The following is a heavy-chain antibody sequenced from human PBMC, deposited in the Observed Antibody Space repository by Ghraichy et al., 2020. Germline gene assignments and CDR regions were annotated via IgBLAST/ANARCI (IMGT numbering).Heavy chain of an antibody. CDR1: GGTFSSYA. V-gene: IGHV1-69*13. CDR2: IIPIFGTA. J-gene: IGHJ4*02. D-gene: IGHD5-24*01. Sequence: SVKVSCKASGGTFSSYAISWVRQAPGQGLEWMGGIIPIFGTANYAQKFQCRVTITADESTSTAYMELSSLRSEDTAVYYCAREVGYKPPYFDYWGQGTLVTVSS. CDR3: AREVGYKPPYFDY.